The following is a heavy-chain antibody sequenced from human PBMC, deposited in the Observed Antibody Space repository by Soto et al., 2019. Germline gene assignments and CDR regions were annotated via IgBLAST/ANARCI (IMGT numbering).Heavy chain of an antibody. V-gene: IGHV4-39*01. CDR3: ARHLGERWLQLGWFDP. J-gene: IGHJ5*02. D-gene: IGHD5-12*01. CDR1: GGSISSSSYY. CDR2: IYYSGST. Sequence: QLQLQESGPGLVKPSETLSLTCTVSGGSISSSSYYWGWIRQPPGKGLEWIGSIYYSGSTYYNPSLKSRVTISVDTSNNQFSLKLSSVTAADTAVYYCARHLGERWLQLGWFDPWVQGTLVTVSS.